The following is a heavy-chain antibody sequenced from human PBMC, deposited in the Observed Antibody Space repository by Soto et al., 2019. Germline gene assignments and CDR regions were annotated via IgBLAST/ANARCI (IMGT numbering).Heavy chain of an antibody. J-gene: IGHJ2*01. D-gene: IGHD3-16*01. CDR3: ARDGWGSNWYFDL. Sequence: LRLSCGAPGVTFKDYGMHWVRQAPGKGLEWVAVISYDGKQTYYADSVKGRFTISKDKSKRTLFLQMNSLRVDDTAVYYCARDGWGSNWYFDLWGRGTLVTVSS. V-gene: IGHV3-30*03. CDR1: GVTFKDYG. CDR2: ISYDGKQT.